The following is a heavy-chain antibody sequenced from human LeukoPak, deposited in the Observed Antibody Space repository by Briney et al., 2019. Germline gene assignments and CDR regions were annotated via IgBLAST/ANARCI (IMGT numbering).Heavy chain of an antibody. CDR1: GFTFSSYA. CDR2: ISYDGSNK. Sequence: GGSLRLSCAASGFTFSSYAMHWVRQAPGKGLEWVAVISYDGSNKYYADSVKGRFTISRDNSKNTLYLQMNSLRAEDTAVYYCARDSSSSLTFDYWAREPWSPSPQ. V-gene: IGHV3-30*04. J-gene: IGHJ4*02. D-gene: IGHD6-6*01. CDR3: ARDSSSSLTFDY.